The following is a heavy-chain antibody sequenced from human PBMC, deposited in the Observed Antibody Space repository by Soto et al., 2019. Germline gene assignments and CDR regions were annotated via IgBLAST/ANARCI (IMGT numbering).Heavy chain of an antibody. J-gene: IGHJ5*02. Sequence: SETLSLTCTVSGGSISSGDYYWSWIRQPPGKGLEWIGYIYYSGSTYYNPSLKSRVTISVDTSKSQFFLKLSSVTAADTAVYYCARALRLNPSNWFDPWGQGTLVTVSS. D-gene: IGHD3-3*01. CDR3: ARALRLNPSNWFDP. V-gene: IGHV4-30-4*01. CDR2: IYYSGST. CDR1: GGSISSGDYY.